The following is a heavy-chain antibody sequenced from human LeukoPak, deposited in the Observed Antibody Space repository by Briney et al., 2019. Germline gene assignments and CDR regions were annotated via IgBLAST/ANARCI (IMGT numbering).Heavy chain of an antibody. CDR2: MKLDGSEE. CDR1: GFTFRSYW. V-gene: IGHV3-7*01. Sequence: GGSLRLSCAASGFTFRSYWMSWVRQAPGKGLEWVANMKLDGSEEYYVDSVKGRFTISSDNAKSSLYLQMNSLRVDDTAVYYCARWARYCSSGSCYSWFDPWGQGTLVTVSS. D-gene: IGHD2-15*01. CDR3: ARWARYCSSGSCYSWFDP. J-gene: IGHJ5*02.